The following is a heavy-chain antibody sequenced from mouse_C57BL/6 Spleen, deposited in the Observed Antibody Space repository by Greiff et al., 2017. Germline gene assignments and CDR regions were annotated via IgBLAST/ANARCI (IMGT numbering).Heavy chain of an antibody. CDR3: ARNHYYGSSDYAMDY. D-gene: IGHD1-1*01. Sequence: EVQGVESEGGLVQPGSSMKLSCTASGFTFSDYYMAWVRQVPEKGLEWVANINYDGSSTYYLDSLKSRFIISKDNAKNILYMQMSSLKSEDTATYYVARNHYYGSSDYAMDYWGQGTSVTVSS. V-gene: IGHV5-16*01. CDR1: GFTFSDYY. J-gene: IGHJ4*01. CDR2: INYDGSST.